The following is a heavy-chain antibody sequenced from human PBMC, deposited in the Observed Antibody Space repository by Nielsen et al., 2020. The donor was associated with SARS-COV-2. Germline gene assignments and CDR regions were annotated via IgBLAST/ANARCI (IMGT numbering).Heavy chain of an antibody. Sequence: GGSLRLSCAASGFTFSDYYMSWIRQAPGKGLEWISYIRSGSTYTNYADSVKGRFTISRDDAKNSLYLQMNSLRVEDTAVYYCAREGRDLPLDYWGQGVLVTVSS. J-gene: IGHJ4*02. CDR3: AREGRDLPLDY. CDR1: GFTFSDYY. D-gene: IGHD5-24*01. V-gene: IGHV3-11*05. CDR2: IRSGSTYT.